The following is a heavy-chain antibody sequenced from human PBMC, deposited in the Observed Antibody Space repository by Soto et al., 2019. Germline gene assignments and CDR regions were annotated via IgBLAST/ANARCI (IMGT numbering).Heavy chain of an antibody. J-gene: IGHJ5*02. CDR2: IYYSGST. Sequence: ASETLSLTCTVSGGSISSGGYYWSWIRQHPGKGLEWIGYIYYSGSTYYNPSLKSRVTISVDTSKNQFSLKLSSVTAADTAVYYCAREEVAARLCWFDPWGQGTLVTVSS. CDR3: AREEVAARLCWFDP. D-gene: IGHD6-6*01. CDR1: GGSISSGGYY. V-gene: IGHV4-31*03.